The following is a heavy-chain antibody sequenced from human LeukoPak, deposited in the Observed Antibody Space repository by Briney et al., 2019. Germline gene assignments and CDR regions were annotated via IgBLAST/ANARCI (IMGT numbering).Heavy chain of an antibody. V-gene: IGHV1-18*04. D-gene: IGHD2-15*01. J-gene: IGHJ5*02. CDR1: GYTFSSYG. CDR3: ATDQGVAATSWFDP. CDR2: ISAYNGNT. Sequence: ASVKVSCKASGYTFSSYGISWVRQAPGQGLEWMGWISAYNGNTNYAQKLQGRVTMTTDTSTSTAYMELRSLRSDDTAVYYCATDQGVAATSWFDPWGQGTLVTVSS.